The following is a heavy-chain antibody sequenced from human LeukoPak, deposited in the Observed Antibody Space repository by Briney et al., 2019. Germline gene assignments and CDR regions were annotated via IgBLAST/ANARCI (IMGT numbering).Heavy chain of an antibody. Sequence: PGRSLRLPCAASGFTFGSYAMHWVRQAPGRGLEWVAGISYDGTNKYYADSVKGRFTFSRDNSKNTLYLQMNSLRTDDTAVYYCARESPACGEDWYFDYWGQGTLVTVSS. CDR2: ISYDGTNK. CDR1: GFTFGSYA. CDR3: ARESPACGEDWYFDY. V-gene: IGHV3-30-3*01. J-gene: IGHJ4*02. D-gene: IGHD2-21*02.